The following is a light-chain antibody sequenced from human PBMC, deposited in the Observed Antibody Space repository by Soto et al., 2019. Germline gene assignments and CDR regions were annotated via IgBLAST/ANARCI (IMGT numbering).Light chain of an antibody. J-gene: IGLJ3*02. Sequence: QSALTQPPSASGSPGQSVTISCTGTSSDVGAYNYVSWYQQHAGKAPKLVIYEVTKRPSGVPDRFSGSKSANSASLTVSGLQAEDEPDYYCSSFASSNTCVFGGGTTLTVL. CDR3: SSFASSNTCV. CDR2: EVT. V-gene: IGLV2-8*01. CDR1: SSDVGAYNY.